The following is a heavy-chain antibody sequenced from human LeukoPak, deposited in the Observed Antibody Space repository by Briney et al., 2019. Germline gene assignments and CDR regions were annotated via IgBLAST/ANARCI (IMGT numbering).Heavy chain of an antibody. Sequence: GGSLRLSCAASGFPFRSYAMSWVRQAPGKGLEWGSAISGSGGSTYYADSVKGRFTISRDNSKNTLHLQMNSLRSEDTGVYYCARVKGGIAAAGNYFDYWGQGTPVTVSS. V-gene: IGHV3-23*01. D-gene: IGHD6-13*01. J-gene: IGHJ4*02. CDR2: ISGSGGST. CDR1: GFPFRSYA. CDR3: ARVKGGIAAAGNYFDY.